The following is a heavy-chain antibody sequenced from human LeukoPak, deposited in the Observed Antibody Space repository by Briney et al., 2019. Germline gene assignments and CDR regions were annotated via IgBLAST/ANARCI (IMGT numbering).Heavy chain of an antibody. CDR2: IYYSGST. CDR1: GGSISSYY. D-gene: IGHD6-13*01. Sequence: SETLALNCTVSGGSISSYYWSWIRQPPGKGLELIGYIYYSGSTKYNPSLKSRVTISVDTSRNQFSLKLSSVTAADTAVYYCARHEATAAAGDNWFDPWGQGTLVTVSS. J-gene: IGHJ5*02. V-gene: IGHV4-59*01. CDR3: ARHEATAAAGDNWFDP.